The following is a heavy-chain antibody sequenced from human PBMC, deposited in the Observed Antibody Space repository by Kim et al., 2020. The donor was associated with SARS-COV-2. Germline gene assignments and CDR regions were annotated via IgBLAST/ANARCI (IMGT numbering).Heavy chain of an antibody. J-gene: IGHJ3*02. CDR3: ARRVLGGGSFQRRNDAFDI. CDR2: IWYDGSNK. V-gene: IGHV3-33*01. D-gene: IGHD1-26*01. CDR1: GFTFSSYG. Sequence: GGSLRLSCAASGFTFSSYGMHWVRQAPGKGLEWVAVIWYDGSNKYYADSVKGRFTISRDNSKNTLYLQMNSLRAEDTAVYYCARRVLGGGSFQRRNDAFDIWGQGTMVTVSS.